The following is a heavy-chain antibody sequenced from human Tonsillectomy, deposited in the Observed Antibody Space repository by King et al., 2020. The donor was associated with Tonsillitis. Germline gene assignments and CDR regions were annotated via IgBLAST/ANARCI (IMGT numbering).Heavy chain of an antibody. D-gene: IGHD2/OR15-2a*01. CDR1: GDSFSSYT. CDR2: ITPAFRTA. V-gene: IGHV1-69*01. CDR3: SRDMNRRHPKFEP. Sequence: QLVQSGAEVKKPGSSVKVSCTVSGDSFSSYTINWVRQAPGQGLEWVGGITPAFRTADYAQKFQGRVTITADESTRTAYIEVTSLRADDTAVYYCSRDMNRRHPKFEPGGQGTLVIVSS. J-gene: IGHJ5*02.